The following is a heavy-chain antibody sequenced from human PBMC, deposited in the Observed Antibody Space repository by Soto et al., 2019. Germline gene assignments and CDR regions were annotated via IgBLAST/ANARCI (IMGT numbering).Heavy chain of an antibody. V-gene: IGHV2-5*02. Sequence: QITLKESGPTLVKPTQTLTLTCTFSGFSLSTSGVGVGWIRQPPGKALEWLALIYWDDDKRYSPSLKSRLTIXKXTXXNQVVLTMTNMDPVDTATYYCAPSGIAAAGPSFDPWGQGTLVTVSS. D-gene: IGHD6-13*01. CDR3: APSGIAAAGPSFDP. CDR1: GFSLSTSGVG. CDR2: IYWDDDK. J-gene: IGHJ5*02.